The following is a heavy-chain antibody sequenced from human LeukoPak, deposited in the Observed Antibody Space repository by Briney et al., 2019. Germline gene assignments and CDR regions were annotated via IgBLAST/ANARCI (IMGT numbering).Heavy chain of an antibody. D-gene: IGHD6-19*01. J-gene: IGHJ5*02. V-gene: IGHV4-34*01. CDR2: INHSGST. CDR1: GGSFSCYY. CDR3: ARGRGSSGWVRRFDP. Sequence: SETLSLTCAVYGGSFSCYYWSWIRQPPGKGLEWSGEINHSGSTNYNPSLKGRLTISVDTSNNQFSLKLSSLTAADTAVYYCARGRGSSGWVRRFDPWGQGTLVTVSS.